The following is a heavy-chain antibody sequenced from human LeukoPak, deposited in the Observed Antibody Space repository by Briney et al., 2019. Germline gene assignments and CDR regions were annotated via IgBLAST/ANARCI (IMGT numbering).Heavy chain of an antibody. Sequence: GGSLRLSCAASGFTFSSYAMHWVRQAPGKGLEYVSAISSNGGSTYYANSVKGRFTISRDNSKNTLYLQMGSLRAEDMAVYYCARGKGERGTISDYWGQGTLVTVSS. D-gene: IGHD3-3*01. CDR3: ARGKGERGTISDY. CDR2: ISSNGGST. J-gene: IGHJ4*02. CDR1: GFTFSSYA. V-gene: IGHV3-64*01.